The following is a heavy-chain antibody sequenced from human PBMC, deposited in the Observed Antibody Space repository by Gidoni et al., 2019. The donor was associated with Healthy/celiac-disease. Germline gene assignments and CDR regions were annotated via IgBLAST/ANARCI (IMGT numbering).Heavy chain of an antibody. J-gene: IGHJ3*02. V-gene: IGHV3-30*18. CDR3: AKDLEHKWLVHAFDI. CDR2: ISYDGSNK. D-gene: IGHD6-19*01. CDR1: GFTFSRYG. Sequence: QVQLVESGGGVVQPGRSLRLSCAATGFTFSRYGMHWVRQAPGKGLEWVAVISYDGSNKYYADSVKGRFTISRDNSKNTLYLQMNSLRAEDTAVYYCAKDLEHKWLVHAFDIWGQGTMVTVSS.